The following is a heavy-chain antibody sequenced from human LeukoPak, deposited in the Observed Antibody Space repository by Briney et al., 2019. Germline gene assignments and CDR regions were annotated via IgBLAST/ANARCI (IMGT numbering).Heavy chain of an antibody. J-gene: IGHJ4*02. D-gene: IGHD3-9*01. V-gene: IGHV3-64*01. CDR1: GFTFSSYA. CDR2: ISSNGGST. CDR3: AREGWLRYFDY. Sequence: GGSLRLSCAASGFTFSSYAMHWVRQAPGKGLEYVSAISSNGGSTYYANSVKGRFTIPRDNSKNTLYLQMGSLRAEDMAVYYCAREGWLRYFDYWGQGTLVTVSS.